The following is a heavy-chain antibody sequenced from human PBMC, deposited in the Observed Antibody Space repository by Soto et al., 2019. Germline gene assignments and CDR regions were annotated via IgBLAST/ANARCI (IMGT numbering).Heavy chain of an antibody. D-gene: IGHD3-9*01. J-gene: IGHJ6*02. V-gene: IGHV4-31*03. CDR3: ARDPDDILTGYPPHGMDV. CDR2: IYYSGST. CDR1: GGSISSGGYY. Sequence: PSVTLSLTCTVSGGSISSGGYYWSWIRQHPGKGLEWIGYIYYSGSTYYNPSLKSRVTISVDTSKNQFSLKLSSVTAADTAVYYCARDPDDILTGYPPHGMDVWGQGTTVTVSS.